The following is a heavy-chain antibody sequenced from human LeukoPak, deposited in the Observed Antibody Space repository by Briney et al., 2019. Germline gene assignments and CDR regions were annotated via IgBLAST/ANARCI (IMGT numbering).Heavy chain of an antibody. Sequence: GGSLRLSCAASGFTVSSNYMSWVRQAPGKGLGWVSVIYSGGSTYYADSVKGRFTISRDNSKNTLYLQMNSLRAEDTAVYYCANLYDSSGYYGYFDYWGQGTLVTVSS. V-gene: IGHV3-66*01. CDR3: ANLYDSSGYYGYFDY. CDR2: IYSGGST. J-gene: IGHJ4*02. D-gene: IGHD3-22*01. CDR1: GFTVSSNY.